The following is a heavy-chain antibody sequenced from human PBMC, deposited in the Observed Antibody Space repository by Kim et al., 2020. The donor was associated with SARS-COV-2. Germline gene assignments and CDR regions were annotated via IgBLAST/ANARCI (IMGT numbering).Heavy chain of an antibody. Sequence: GGSLRLSCAASGFDFSNYAMNWVRQSPLKGLEWVSGISGNGATTYVADSVKGRFTISRDNSNNTLFLQMNSLRAEDTAVYYCGKDTEGRIAMGGTVDYWGEGNLVIVSS. D-gene: IGHD6-19*01. CDR3: GKDTEGRIAMGGTVDY. J-gene: IGHJ4*02. CDR1: GFDFSNYA. V-gene: IGHV3-23*01. CDR2: ISGNGATT.